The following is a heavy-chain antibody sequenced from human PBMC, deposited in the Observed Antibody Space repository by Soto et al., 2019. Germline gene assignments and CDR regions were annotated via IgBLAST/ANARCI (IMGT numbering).Heavy chain of an antibody. Sequence: QVQLVQSGAEVKKPGSSVKVSCKASGGTFSSYTISWVRQAPGQGLEWMGRIIPILGIANYAQKFQGRVTITADKSTSTAYMELSSLRSEDTAVYYCAREVKWSGAVVVVAATLLRWFDPWGQGTLVTVSS. V-gene: IGHV1-69*08. CDR1: GGTFSSYT. CDR3: AREVKWSGAVVVVAATLLRWFDP. J-gene: IGHJ5*02. CDR2: IIPILGIA. D-gene: IGHD2-15*01.